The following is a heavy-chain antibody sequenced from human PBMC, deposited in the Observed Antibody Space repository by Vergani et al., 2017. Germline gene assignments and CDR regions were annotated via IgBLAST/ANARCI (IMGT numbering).Heavy chain of an antibody. J-gene: IGHJ5*02. CDR1: GYTLTELS. V-gene: IGHV1-24*01. D-gene: IGHD3-22*01. Sequence: QVQLVQSGAEVKKPGASVKVSCKVSGYTLTELSMHWVRQAPGKGLEWMGGFDPEDGETIYAQKFQGRVTMTEDTSTDTAYMELSSLRSEDTAVYYCAIAQRDDYYESSGENWFDPWGQGTLVTVSS. CDR3: AIAQRDDYYESSGENWFDP. CDR2: FDPEDGET.